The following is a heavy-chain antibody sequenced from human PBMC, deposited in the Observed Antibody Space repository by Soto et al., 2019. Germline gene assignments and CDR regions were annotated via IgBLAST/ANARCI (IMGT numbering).Heavy chain of an antibody. D-gene: IGHD2-2*01. J-gene: IGHJ6*02. CDR3: TTDSADIVVVPATFGMDV. Sequence: GSLRLSCAASGITFSNAWMTWVRQAPGKGLEWVGRIKSITDGGTTDYAAPAKGRFTISRDDSKDTLYLQMNNLRTEDTAVYHCTTDSADIVVVPATFGMDVWGQGTTVTVSS. CDR2: IKSITDGGTT. V-gene: IGHV3-15*01. CDR1: GITFSNAW.